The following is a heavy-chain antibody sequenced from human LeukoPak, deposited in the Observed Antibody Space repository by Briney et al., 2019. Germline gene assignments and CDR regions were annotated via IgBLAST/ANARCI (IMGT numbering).Heavy chain of an antibody. V-gene: IGHV3-7*01. CDR3: ARDPRGDYFDY. CDR1: GFTFSTAW. Sequence: GGSLRLSCATSGFTFSTAWMSWVRQAPGTGLEWVANIKQDGSEKYYVDSVKGRFTISRDNAKNSLYLQMNSLRAEDTAVYYCARDPRGDYFDYWGQGTLVTVSS. J-gene: IGHJ4*02. CDR2: IKQDGSEK.